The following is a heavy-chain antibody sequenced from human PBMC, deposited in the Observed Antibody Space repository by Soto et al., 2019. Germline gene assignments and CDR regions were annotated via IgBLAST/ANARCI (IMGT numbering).Heavy chain of an antibody. CDR3: ARRGTYQWGHFDY. D-gene: IGHD2-8*01. Sequence: EVQLLESGGGLVQPGGSIRLSCAASGFIFRNQAMCWVRQGRGKGLEFVSCISGSGDEIFFLDSVKGRFAISRDNSENTLFLQMSSLRAEDTAVYYCARRGTYQWGHFDYWGQGVQVTVSS. CDR1: GFIFRNQA. J-gene: IGHJ4*02. CDR2: ISGSGDEI. V-gene: IGHV3-23*01.